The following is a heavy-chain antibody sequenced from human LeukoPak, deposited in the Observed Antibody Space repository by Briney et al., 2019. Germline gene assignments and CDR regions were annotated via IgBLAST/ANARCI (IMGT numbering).Heavy chain of an antibody. D-gene: IGHD6-6*01. Sequence: PSETLSPTCAVYGGSFSGYYWSWIRQPPGKGLEWIGEINHSGSTNYNPSLKSRVTISVDTSKNQFSLKLSSVTAADTAVYYCVGGRSSSSAFRYYYGMDVWGQGTTVTVSS. CDR1: GGSFSGYY. CDR2: INHSGST. CDR3: VGGRSSSSAFRYYYGMDV. J-gene: IGHJ6*02. V-gene: IGHV4-34*01.